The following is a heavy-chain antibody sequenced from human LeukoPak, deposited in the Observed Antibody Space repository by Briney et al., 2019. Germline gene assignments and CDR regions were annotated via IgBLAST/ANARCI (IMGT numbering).Heavy chain of an antibody. J-gene: IGHJ4*02. D-gene: IGHD3-3*01. V-gene: IGHV4-4*07. CDR2: VYSSGST. Sequence: SGTLSLTCTVSGASISDYYCTWIRQSAGKGLEWIGRVYSSGSTNYNPSLKSRVTMSVDTSKNQFSLKMNSVTAADTAVYYCARLTWSGYDTKYHYYFDYWGQGTLVTVSS. CDR3: ARLTWSGYDTKYHYYFDY. CDR1: GASISDYY.